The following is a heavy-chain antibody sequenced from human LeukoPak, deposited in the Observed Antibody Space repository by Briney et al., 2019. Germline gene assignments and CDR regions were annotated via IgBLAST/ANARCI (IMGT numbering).Heavy chain of an antibody. D-gene: IGHD2-21*01. J-gene: IGHJ4*02. Sequence: GGSLRLSCAASGFTFDDYAMHWVRQAPGKGLKWVSLISGDGGSTYYADSVKGRFTISRDNSKNSLYLQMNSLRTEDTALHYCAKDFALSIDYWGQGTLVTVSS. V-gene: IGHV3-43*02. CDR1: GFTFDDYA. CDR2: ISGDGGST. CDR3: AKDFALSIDY.